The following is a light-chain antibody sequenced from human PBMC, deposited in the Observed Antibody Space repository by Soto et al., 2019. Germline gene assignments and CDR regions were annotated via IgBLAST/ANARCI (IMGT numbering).Light chain of an antibody. CDR2: DAS. CDR1: QNISVW. J-gene: IGKJ2*01. CDR3: QQYDSSSPT. V-gene: IGKV1-5*01. Sequence: DIQMTQSPSTLSASVGDGVTITCRASQNISVWLAWYQQRPGKAPKFLMYDASSLETGVPSRFSGSGSGTEFTLTIRDLQPDDSATYYCQQYDSSSPTFGQGTKLEIK.